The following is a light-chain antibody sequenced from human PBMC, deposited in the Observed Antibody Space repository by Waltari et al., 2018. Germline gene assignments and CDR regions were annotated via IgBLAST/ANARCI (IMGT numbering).Light chain of an antibody. Sequence: DIQMTQSPSTLSASVGDRVTIICRASQSISSWLAWYQQKPGKAPKLLIYKASTLDSGVPSRFSGSASGTEFTLTISSLQPDDFATYYCQQYSGYPETFGQGTKVDVK. CDR3: QQYSGYPET. J-gene: IGKJ1*01. V-gene: IGKV1-5*03. CDR2: KAS. CDR1: QSISSW.